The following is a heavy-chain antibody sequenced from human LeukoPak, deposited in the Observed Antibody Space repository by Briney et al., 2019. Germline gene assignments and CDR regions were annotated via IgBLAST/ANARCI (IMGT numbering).Heavy chain of an antibody. D-gene: IGHD6-19*01. V-gene: IGHV1-69*01. CDR2: IIPMFGIA. CDR1: GGTFSRYA. CDR3: ARDRPYTGGWRGFDY. Sequence: SVKVSCKASGGTFSRYAISWVRQAPGQGLEWMGGIIPMFGIANYAQKFQGRVTITADESTSTAYMELSSLRSEDTVVYYCARDRPYTGGWRGFDYWGQGTLVTVSS. J-gene: IGHJ4*02.